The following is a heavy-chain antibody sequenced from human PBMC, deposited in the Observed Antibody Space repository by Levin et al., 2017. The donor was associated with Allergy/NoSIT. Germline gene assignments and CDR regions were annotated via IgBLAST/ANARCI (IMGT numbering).Heavy chain of an antibody. D-gene: IGHD6-19*01. V-gene: IGHV1-2*02. CDR3: ARGIAVAGTKGISSY. J-gene: IGHJ4*02. Sequence: VASVKVSCKASGYTFTGYYMHWVRQAPGQGLEWMGWINPNSGGTNYAQKFQGRVTMTRDTSISTAYMELSRLRSDDTAVYYCARGIAVAGTKGISSYWGQGTLVTVSS. CDR1: GYTFTGYY. CDR2: INPNSGGT.